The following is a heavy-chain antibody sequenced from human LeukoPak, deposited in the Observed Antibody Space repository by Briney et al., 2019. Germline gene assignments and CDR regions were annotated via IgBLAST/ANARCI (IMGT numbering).Heavy chain of an antibody. CDR2: IYSGGST. CDR3: ARENEN. Sequence: GGSLRLSCAASGFTVSRNYMTWVRQAPGKGLEWVSIIYSGGSTYYADSVKGRFTISRDISKNTLYLQMNSLRAEDTAVYYCARENENWGQGTLVTVSS. V-gene: IGHV3-53*01. CDR1: GFTVSRNY. J-gene: IGHJ4*02.